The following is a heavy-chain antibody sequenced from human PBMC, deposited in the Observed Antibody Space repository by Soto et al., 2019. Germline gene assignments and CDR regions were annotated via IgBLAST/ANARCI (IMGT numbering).Heavy chain of an antibody. J-gene: IGHJ6*02. CDR3: ARDSVAAAGNFDYYYGMDV. CDR2: ISSNGGST. Sequence: GGSLRLSCAASAFTFSSYAMHWVRQPPGKGLEYVSAISSNGGSTYYADSVKGRFTISRDNSKNTLYLQMGSLRAEDMAVYYCARDSVAAAGNFDYYYGMDVWGQGTTVTVSS. CDR1: AFTFSSYA. D-gene: IGHD6-13*01. V-gene: IGHV3-64*02.